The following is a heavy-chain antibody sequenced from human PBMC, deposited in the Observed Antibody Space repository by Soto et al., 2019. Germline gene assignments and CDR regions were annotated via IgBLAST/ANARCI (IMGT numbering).Heavy chain of an antibody. D-gene: IGHD3-10*01. CDR2: IYHSGST. Sequence: SETLSLTCAVSGGSISSGGYSWSWIRQPPGKGLEWIGYIYHSGSTYYNPSLKSRVTISVDRSKNQFSLKLSSVTAADTAVYYCARTELDSTQSAFDIWGQGTMVTVSS. V-gene: IGHV4-30-2*01. CDR1: GGSISSGGYS. J-gene: IGHJ3*02. CDR3: ARTELDSTQSAFDI.